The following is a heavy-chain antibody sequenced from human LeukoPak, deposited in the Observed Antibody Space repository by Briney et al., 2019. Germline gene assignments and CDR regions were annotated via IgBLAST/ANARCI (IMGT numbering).Heavy chain of an antibody. D-gene: IGHD6-6*01. CDR1: GGSISSYY. V-gene: IGHV4-59*01. Sequence: SETLSLTCTVSGGSISSYYWSWIRQPPGKGLEWIGYIYYSGSTNYNPSLKSRVTISVDTSKNQFSLKLSSVTAADTAVYYCARARFSSMYYYYGMDVWGQGTTVTVFS. J-gene: IGHJ6*02. CDR3: ARARFSSMYYYYGMDV. CDR2: IYYSGST.